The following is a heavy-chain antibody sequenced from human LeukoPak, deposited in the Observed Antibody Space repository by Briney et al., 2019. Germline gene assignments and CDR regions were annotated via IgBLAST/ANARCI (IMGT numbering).Heavy chain of an antibody. CDR3: ARGLDYGDSYYFDY. CDR1: GGTFSSYA. D-gene: IGHD4-17*01. V-gene: IGHV1-69*04. J-gene: IGHJ4*02. CDR2: IIPILGRA. Sequence: GASVRVSCTASGGTFSSYAISWVRQAPGQGLEWMGRIIPILGRANYAQTFQGRVTITADKSTSTAYMELSSLRSEDTAVYYCARGLDYGDSYYFDYWGQGTLVTVSS.